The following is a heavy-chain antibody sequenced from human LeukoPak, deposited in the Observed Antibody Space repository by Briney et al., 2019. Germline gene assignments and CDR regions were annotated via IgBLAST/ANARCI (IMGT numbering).Heavy chain of an antibody. J-gene: IGHJ4*02. V-gene: IGHV3-7*01. CDR2: ISTAGSAK. Sequence: GRSLRLSCAASAFTVTSSWTGWDRHAPESGREWVANISTAGSAKYYVDSVKGPFTISRDNAKRSLDLQVTSLRAEDTAVYYSTRSRKDGNDYWGQGTLVTVSS. D-gene: IGHD5-24*01. CDR3: TRSRKDGNDY. CDR1: AFTVTSSW.